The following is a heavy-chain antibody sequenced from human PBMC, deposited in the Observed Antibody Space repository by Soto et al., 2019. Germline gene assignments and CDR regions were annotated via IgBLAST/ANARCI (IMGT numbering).Heavy chain of an antibody. Sequence: QVQLVQSGAEVKKPGASVKVSCKASGYNFSSHAISWVRKAPGQGPEWMGWISDYSGRTNSAQKFQGRVIMTTDTSTSTAYMELRSLSSADTAVYYCARLPPRSYFGSGRVDVWGQGTTVTVSS. CDR1: GYNFSSHA. D-gene: IGHD3-10*01. CDR2: ISDYSGRT. V-gene: IGHV1-18*01. CDR3: ARLPPRSYFGSGRVDV. J-gene: IGHJ6*02.